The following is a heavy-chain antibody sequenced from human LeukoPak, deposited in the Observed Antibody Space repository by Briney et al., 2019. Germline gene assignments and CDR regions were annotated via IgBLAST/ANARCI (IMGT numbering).Heavy chain of an antibody. CDR3: ASEPTRASRWLRPVY. J-gene: IGHJ4*02. D-gene: IGHD5-24*01. CDR1: GFTFSSYS. V-gene: IGHV3-21*01. CDR2: ISSSSSYI. Sequence: GGSLRLSCAASGFTFSSYSMNWVRQAPGKGLEWVSSISSSSSYIYYADSVKGRFTISRDNAKNSLYLQMNSLRAEDTAVYYCASEPTRASRWLRPVYWSQGTLVTVSS.